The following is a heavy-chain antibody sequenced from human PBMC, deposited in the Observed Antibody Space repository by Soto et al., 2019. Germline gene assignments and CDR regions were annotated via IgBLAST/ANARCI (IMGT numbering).Heavy chain of an antibody. D-gene: IGHD3-16*01. J-gene: IGHJ4*02. Sequence: QVQLQESGPGLVKPSGTLSLTCAVSSGSITSNDWWSWVRQPPGKGLEWIGEIDHSGSTKYNPSLKSRVTISVDKSKNQFSLNLNSVTSADTAVYYCARLWGGPFDYWGQGTLVTVSS. CDR3: ARLWGGPFDY. CDR2: IDHSGST. V-gene: IGHV4-4*02. CDR1: SGSITSNDW.